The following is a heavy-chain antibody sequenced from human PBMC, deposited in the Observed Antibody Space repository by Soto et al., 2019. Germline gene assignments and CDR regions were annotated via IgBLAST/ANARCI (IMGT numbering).Heavy chain of an antibody. J-gene: IGHJ4*02. D-gene: IGHD3-22*01. Sequence: GGSLRLSCAASGFTFDDYTMHWVRQAPGKGLEWVSLISWDGGSTYYADSVKGRFTISRDNSKNSLYLQMNSLRTEDTALYYCAKDFYDSSGYYYRGYYFGYWGQGTLVTVSS. V-gene: IGHV3-43*01. CDR2: ISWDGGST. CDR1: GFTFDDYT. CDR3: AKDFYDSSGYYYRGYYFGY.